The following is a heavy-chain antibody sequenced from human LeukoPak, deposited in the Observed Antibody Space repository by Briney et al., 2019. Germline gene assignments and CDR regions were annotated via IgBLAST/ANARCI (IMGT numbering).Heavy chain of an antibody. V-gene: IGHV1-18*01. D-gene: IGHD3-3*01. Sequence: ASVKVSCKASGYTFTSYGISWVRQAPGQGLEWMGWISAYNGNTNYAQKLQGRVTMTTDTSTSTAYMELRSLRSDDTAVYCCARAPSLITIFGVVIRGGAFDIWGQGTMVTVSS. J-gene: IGHJ3*02. CDR2: ISAYNGNT. CDR1: GYTFTSYG. CDR3: ARAPSLITIFGVVIRGGAFDI.